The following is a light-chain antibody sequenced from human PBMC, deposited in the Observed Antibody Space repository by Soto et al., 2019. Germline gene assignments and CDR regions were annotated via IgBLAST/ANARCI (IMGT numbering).Light chain of an antibody. J-gene: IGKJ1*01. CDR3: QQSYSIPWT. V-gene: IGKV1-39*01. CDR2: AAS. CDR1: QSISSY. Sequence: DIHMTQSPSSLSASVGDRVTITCRASQSISSYLNWYHQKPGKAPKLLISAASSLQSGVPSRFSGSGSGTDFTLTISSLQPEDFATYHCQQSYSIPWTFGQGTKVDIK.